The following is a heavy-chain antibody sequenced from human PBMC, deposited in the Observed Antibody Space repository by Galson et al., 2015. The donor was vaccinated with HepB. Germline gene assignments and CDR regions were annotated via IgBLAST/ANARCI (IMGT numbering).Heavy chain of an antibody. Sequence: SLRLSCAASGFTFSSYSMNWVRQAPGKGLEWVSYISSSSSTIYYADSVKGRFTISRDNAKNSLYLQMNSLRAEDTAVYYCARDLVRGAFDIWGQGTMVTVSS. CDR2: ISSSSSTI. V-gene: IGHV3-48*01. J-gene: IGHJ3*02. CDR1: GFTFSSYS. D-gene: IGHD3-10*01. CDR3: ARDLVRGAFDI.